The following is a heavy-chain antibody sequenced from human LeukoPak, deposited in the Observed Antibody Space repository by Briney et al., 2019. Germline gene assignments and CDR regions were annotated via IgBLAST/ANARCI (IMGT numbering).Heavy chain of an antibody. V-gene: IGHV4-34*01. Sequence: PSETLSLTCAVYGGSFSGYYWSWIRQPPGKGLEWIGEINHSGSTNYNPSLESRVTISVDTSKNQFSLKLSSVSAADTAVYYCARGRDYGGNSVHYWGQGTLVTVSS. CDR3: ARGRDYGGNSVHY. CDR1: GGSFSGYY. CDR2: INHSGST. D-gene: IGHD4-23*01. J-gene: IGHJ4*02.